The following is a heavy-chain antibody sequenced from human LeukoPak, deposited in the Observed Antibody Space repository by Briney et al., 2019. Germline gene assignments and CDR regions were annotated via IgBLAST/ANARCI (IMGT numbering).Heavy chain of an antibody. Sequence: SETLSLTCTVSGGSISSSSYYWGWIRQPPGKGLEWIESIHNSGSTYYNPSLKSRVTISVRTSKNQFSLKLSSVTAADTAVYYCASLGSILLWFGELVWGQGTLVTVSS. CDR1: GGSISSSSYY. D-gene: IGHD3-10*01. J-gene: IGHJ4*02. V-gene: IGHV4-39*01. CDR2: IHNSGST. CDR3: ASLGSILLWFGELV.